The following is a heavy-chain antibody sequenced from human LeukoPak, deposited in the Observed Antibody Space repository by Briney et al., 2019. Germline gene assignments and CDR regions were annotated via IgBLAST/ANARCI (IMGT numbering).Heavy chain of an antibody. CDR3: ARDLAPVKN. V-gene: IGHV3-48*01. J-gene: IGHJ4*02. Sequence: PGGSLRLSCAASGFTFSSYSMNWVRQAPGKGLEWVSYISSSSRSSTIYYADSVKGRFTISRDNAKNSLYLQMNSLRAEDTAVYYCARDLAPVKNWGQGTLVTVSS. CDR2: ISSSSRSSTI. CDR1: GFTFSSYS.